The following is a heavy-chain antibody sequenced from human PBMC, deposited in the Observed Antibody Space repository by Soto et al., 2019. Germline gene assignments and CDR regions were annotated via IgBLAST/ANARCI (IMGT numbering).Heavy chain of an antibody. CDR2: IIPIFGTA. CDR3: ASSPNESSVYYYGMDV. V-gene: IGHV1-69*12. J-gene: IGHJ6*02. Sequence: QVQLVQSGAEVKKPGSSVKVSCKASGGTFSSYAISWVRQAPGQGLEWMGGIIPIFGTANYAQKFQGRVTITADESTSTSYMELSSLRSENTAVYYCASSPNESSVYYYGMDVWGQGTTVTVSS. D-gene: IGHD6-19*01. CDR1: GGTFSSYA.